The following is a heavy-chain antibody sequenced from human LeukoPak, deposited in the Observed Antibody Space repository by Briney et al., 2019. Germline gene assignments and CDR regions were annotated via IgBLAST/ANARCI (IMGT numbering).Heavy chain of an antibody. CDR2: INHSGST. CDR3: ARDPGYCSGGSCYSDY. J-gene: IGHJ4*02. CDR1: GGSFSGYY. D-gene: IGHD2-15*01. V-gene: IGHV4-34*01. Sequence: SETLSLTCAVSGGSFSGYYWSWIRQPPGKGLEWIGEINHSGSTNYNPSLKSRVTISVDTSKNQFSLKLSSVTAADTAVYYCARDPGYCSGGSCYSDYWGQGTLVTVPS.